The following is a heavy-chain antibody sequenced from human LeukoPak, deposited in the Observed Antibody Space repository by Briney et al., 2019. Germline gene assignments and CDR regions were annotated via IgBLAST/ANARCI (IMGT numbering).Heavy chain of an antibody. CDR2: ISGSGGST. J-gene: IGHJ4*02. CDR3: AKVHPLVGGWGPFDY. CDR1: GFTFSSYA. D-gene: IGHD6-19*01. Sequence: GGSLRLSCAASGFTFSSYAMSWVRQAPGKGLEWVSAISGSGGSTYYADSVKGRFTISRDNSKNTLYLQMNGLRAEDTAVYYCAKVHPLVGGWGPFDYWGQGTLVTVSS. V-gene: IGHV3-23*01.